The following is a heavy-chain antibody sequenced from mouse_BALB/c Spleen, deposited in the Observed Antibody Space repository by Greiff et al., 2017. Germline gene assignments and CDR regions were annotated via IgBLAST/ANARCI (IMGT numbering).Heavy chain of an antibody. CDR2: ILPGSGST. D-gene: IGHD1-1*01. J-gene: IGHJ2*01. CDR3: ARVEITTVVADY. Sequence: VQLQQSGAELMKPGASVKISCKATGYTFSSYWIEWVKQRPGHGLEWIGEILPGSGSTNYNEKFKGKATFTADTSSNTAYMQLSSLTSEDSAVYYCARVEITTVVADYWGQGTTLTVSS. V-gene: IGHV1-9*01. CDR1: GYTFSSYW.